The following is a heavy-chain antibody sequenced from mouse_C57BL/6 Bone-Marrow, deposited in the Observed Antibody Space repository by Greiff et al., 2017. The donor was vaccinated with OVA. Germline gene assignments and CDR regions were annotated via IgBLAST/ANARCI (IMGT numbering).Heavy chain of an antibody. CDR2: IDPSDSYT. V-gene: IGHV1-59*01. D-gene: IGHD2-2*01. CDR3: AKERSYGYSAWFAY. Sequence: QVQLQQSGAELVRPGPSVKLSCKASGYTFTSYWMHWVKQRPGQGLEWIGVIDPSDSYTNYNQKFKGKATLTVDTSSSTAYMQLSSLTSEDSAVYYCAKERSYGYSAWFAYWGQGTLVTVSA. J-gene: IGHJ3*01. CDR1: GYTFTSYW.